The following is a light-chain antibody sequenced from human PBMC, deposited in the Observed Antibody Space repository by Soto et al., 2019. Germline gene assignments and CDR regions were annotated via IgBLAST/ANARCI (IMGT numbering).Light chain of an antibody. CDR3: SSYTSRNTWV. J-gene: IGLJ3*02. CDR2: EVT. Sequence: QSVLTQPASVSGSPGQSITISCTGTSSDVGGYKYVSWYQQHPGKAPKLMIYEVTNRPSGVSDRFSGSTSGNTASLTISGLQADDEADYFCSSYTSRNTWVFGGGTKLTVL. CDR1: SSDVGGYKY. V-gene: IGLV2-14*01.